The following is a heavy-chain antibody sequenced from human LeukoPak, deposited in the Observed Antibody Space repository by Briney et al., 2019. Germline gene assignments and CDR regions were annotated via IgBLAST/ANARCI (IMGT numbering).Heavy chain of an antibody. CDR2: IRSKAYGGTT. CDR1: GFTFGDYA. D-gene: IGHD3-9*01. CDR3: TRDTLLRYFDWFVPFDY. Sequence: GRSLRLSCTASGFTFGDYAMSWFRQAPGKGLEWVGFIRSKAYGGTTEYAASVKGRSTISRDDSKSIAYLQMNSLKTEDTAVYYCTRDTLLRYFDWFVPFDYWGQGTLVTVSS. J-gene: IGHJ4*02. V-gene: IGHV3-49*03.